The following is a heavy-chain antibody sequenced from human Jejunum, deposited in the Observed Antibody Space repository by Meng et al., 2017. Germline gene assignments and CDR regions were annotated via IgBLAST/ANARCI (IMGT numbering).Heavy chain of an antibody. CDR1: GFTFNAYA. Sequence: GESLKISCAASGFTFNAYAMYWVRQAPGEGLEWVAVISSGGSNEYYADSGKGRFTITRDNSKNTLYLQVNSLRVEDTAVYYCARDGRCADPSPKCYSDYYYGMDVWGQGTTVTVSS. J-gene: IGHJ6*02. V-gene: IGHV3-30*01. D-gene: IGHD2-15*01. CDR2: ISSGGSNE. CDR3: ARDGRCADPSPKCYSDYYYGMDV.